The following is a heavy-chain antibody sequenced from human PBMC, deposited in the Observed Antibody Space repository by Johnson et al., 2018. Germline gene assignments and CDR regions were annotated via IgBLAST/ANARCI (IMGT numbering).Heavy chain of an antibody. D-gene: IGHD4-17*01. CDR1: GGTFSSYT. CDR2: IIPILDIA. Sequence: QVQLVQSGAEVKKXGSSVKVSCKASGGTFSSYTISWVRQAPGQGLEWMGKIIPILDIANYAQKFQGRVTITADKSTSTAYLELSSLRSEDTAGYYCARPKNYGDYSEYFQHWGQGTLVTVSS. V-gene: IGHV1-69*09. J-gene: IGHJ1*01. CDR3: ARPKNYGDYSEYFQH.